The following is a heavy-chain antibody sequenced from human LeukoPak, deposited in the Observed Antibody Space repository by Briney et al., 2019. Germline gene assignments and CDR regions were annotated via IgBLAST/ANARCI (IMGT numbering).Heavy chain of an antibody. CDR3: AKGSYYDSSGSFYFDY. D-gene: IGHD3-22*01. J-gene: IGHJ4*02. CDR1: GFSVSGNY. Sequence: GGSLRLSCAASGFSVSGNYMSWVRQAPGKGLEWVSVIYSGGNAYYADSVKGRFTISRDNSKNTLYLQMNSLRAEDTAVYYCAKGSYYDSSGSFYFDYWGQGTLVTVSS. CDR2: IYSGGNA. V-gene: IGHV3-53*01.